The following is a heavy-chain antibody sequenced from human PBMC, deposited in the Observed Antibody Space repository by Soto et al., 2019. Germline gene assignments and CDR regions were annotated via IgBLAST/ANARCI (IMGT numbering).Heavy chain of an antibody. V-gene: IGHV3-11*01. D-gene: IGHD5-18*01. Sequence: QVQLVESGGGLVKPGGSLRLSCAASGFTFSDYYMTWVRKAPGKGLEWISYISSTADRIYDAESVKGRFAISRDDAKNSVYLQMYSLTADDTAVYYCARGKATSHGYPVPDSWGQGTLVTVSS. CDR2: ISSTADRI. J-gene: IGHJ4*02. CDR1: GFTFSDYY. CDR3: ARGKATSHGYPVPDS.